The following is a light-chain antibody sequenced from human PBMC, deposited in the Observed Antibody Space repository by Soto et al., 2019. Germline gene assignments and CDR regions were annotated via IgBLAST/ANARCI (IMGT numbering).Light chain of an antibody. J-gene: IGKJ1*01. Sequence: DFQMTQSHSTLSASVRDSVTITYRASQSISSWLAWFQQKPGNSPRLLIYKASTIQSGVPARFSGSGSGTEFTLAISSLQPDDFATYYCHHYDNSLWTFGQGTKVDIK. CDR1: QSISSW. CDR3: HHYDNSLWT. V-gene: IGKV1-5*03. CDR2: KAS.